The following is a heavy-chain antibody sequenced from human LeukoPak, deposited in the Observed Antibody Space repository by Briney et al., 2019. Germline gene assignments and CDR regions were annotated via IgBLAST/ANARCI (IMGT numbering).Heavy chain of an antibody. V-gene: IGHV4-59*08. CDR1: GGSISSYY. D-gene: IGHD2-2*01. Sequence: SETLSLTCTVSGGSISSYYWSWIRQPPGKGLEWIGYIYYSGSTNYNPSLKSRVTISVDTSKNQFSLKLSSVTAADTAVYYCARHFISFVVVPAAMDVWGQGTTVTVSS. J-gene: IGHJ6*02. CDR2: IYYSGST. CDR3: ARHFISFVVVPAAMDV.